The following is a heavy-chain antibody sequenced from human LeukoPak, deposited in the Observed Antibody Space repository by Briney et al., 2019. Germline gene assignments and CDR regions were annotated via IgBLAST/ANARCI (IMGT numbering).Heavy chain of an antibody. D-gene: IGHD4-23*01. CDR3: ARRVHGGDSYYYYYMDV. CDR2: INSDGTGT. CDR1: GFTFSSYW. Sequence: PGGSLRLSCAASGFTFSSYWIHWVRQAPGKGLVWVSRINSDGTGTTYADSVKGRFTISRDNAKNTLYLQMNSLRAEDTAVYYCARRVHGGDSYYYYYMDVWGKGTTVTVSS. J-gene: IGHJ6*03. V-gene: IGHV3-74*01.